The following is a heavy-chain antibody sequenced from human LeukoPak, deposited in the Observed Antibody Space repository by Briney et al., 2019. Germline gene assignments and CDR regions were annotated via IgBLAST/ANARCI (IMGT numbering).Heavy chain of an antibody. CDR2: TYYSGST. V-gene: IGHV4-39*07. CDR1: GGSISSSYSY. CDR3: ANPSNYYGSATDAFDF. D-gene: IGHD3-10*01. Sequence: SETLSLTCTVSGGSISSSYSYWGWIRQPPGKGLEWIGNTYYSGSTYYNPSLKSRVTISVDTSKNHFSLKLNSVTAADTAVYYCANPSNYYGSATDAFDFWGQGTMVTVSS. J-gene: IGHJ3*01.